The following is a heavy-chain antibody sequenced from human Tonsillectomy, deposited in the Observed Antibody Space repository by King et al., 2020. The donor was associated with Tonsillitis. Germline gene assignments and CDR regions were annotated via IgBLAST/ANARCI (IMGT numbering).Heavy chain of an antibody. J-gene: IGHJ6*02. Sequence: QLVQSGGGVVQPGRSLRLSCAASGFTFSSYGMHWVRQAPGKGLEWVAVISYDGSNKYYADSVKGRFTISRDNSKNTLYLQMNSLRAEDTAVYYCAKDSCSGGSSYSDYYGMDVWGQGTTVTVSS. D-gene: IGHD2-15*01. V-gene: IGHV3-30*18. CDR3: AKDSCSGGSSYSDYYGMDV. CDR1: GFTFSSYG. CDR2: ISYDGSNK.